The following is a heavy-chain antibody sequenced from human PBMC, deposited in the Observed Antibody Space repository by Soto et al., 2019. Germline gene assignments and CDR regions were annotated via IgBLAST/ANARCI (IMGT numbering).Heavy chain of an antibody. J-gene: IGHJ6*04. D-gene: IGHD3-3*01. Sequence: PGGSLRLSCAASGFTFSSYGMHWVRQAPGKGLEWVAVIWYDGSSKFYAGSVKGRFTISRDNSKDTLYLQMSSLRADDTAVYYCARDYDFWSGSPSGGMDVWGKGTTVTVSS. CDR2: IWYDGSSK. V-gene: IGHV3-33*01. CDR3: ARDYDFWSGSPSGGMDV. CDR1: GFTFSSYG.